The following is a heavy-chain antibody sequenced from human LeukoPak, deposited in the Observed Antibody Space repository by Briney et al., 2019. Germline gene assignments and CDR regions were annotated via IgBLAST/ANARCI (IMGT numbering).Heavy chain of an antibody. CDR1: VYTFTGHY. J-gene: IGHJ4*02. V-gene: IGHV1-2*02. CDR2: INPNTGAT. Sequence: GAPVKVSCKASVYTFTGHYMFWVRQAPGQGIAWMEWINPNTGATKYGQNFQGRVTLTRDTSIRTTFMELSSLRADDTAVYHCARDERYCNGDNHYPVLGYWGQGTLVTVSS. D-gene: IGHD2-15*01. CDR3: ARDERYCNGDNHYPVLGY.